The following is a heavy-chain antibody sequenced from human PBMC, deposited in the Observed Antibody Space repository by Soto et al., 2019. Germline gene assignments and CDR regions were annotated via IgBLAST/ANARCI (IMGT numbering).Heavy chain of an antibody. CDR1: GGSISGYY. Sequence: QVQLQESGPGLVKPSETLSLICTVSGGSISGYYWSWPRQSPGKGLEWIAYIYNSGTTNYNPSLTSRTTISVDTSKNQFSLKLSSVTAADTAVYYCARHYGSGTYPLDSWGQGTLVTVST. J-gene: IGHJ4*02. V-gene: IGHV4-59*08. D-gene: IGHD3-10*01. CDR2: IYNSGTT. CDR3: ARHYGSGTYPLDS.